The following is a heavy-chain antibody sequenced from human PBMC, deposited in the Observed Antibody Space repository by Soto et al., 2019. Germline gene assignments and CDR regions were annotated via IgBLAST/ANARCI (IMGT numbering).Heavy chain of an antibody. V-gene: IGHV1-18*01. CDR1: GYTFTSYG. CDR3: ARDPGYSTTWHQAFDI. CDR2: ISTYNGNT. D-gene: IGHD6-13*01. Sequence: QVQLVQSGAEVKKPGASVKVSCKASGYTFTSYGISWVRQAPGQGPEWMGRISTYNGNTNYVQKLQGRVTMTTDTSTHTAYMELRSLRYDDTAVYYCARDPGYSTTWHQAFDIWGQGTMVTVSS. J-gene: IGHJ3*02.